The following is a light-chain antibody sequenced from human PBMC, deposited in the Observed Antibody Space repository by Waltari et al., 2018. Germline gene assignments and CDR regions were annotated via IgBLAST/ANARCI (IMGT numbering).Light chain of an antibody. CDR2: VTS. V-gene: IGKV1-39*01. Sequence: DIQMTQSPSSLSASVGERDTITCRASQSISTYLNWYQQIPGKAPKLLIYVTSNLQSGVPSRFSGSGSGTHFTLTISSLQPEDFSIYYCQQSYTSPWTFGQGTRVEIK. J-gene: IGKJ1*01. CDR3: QQSYTSPWT. CDR1: QSISTY.